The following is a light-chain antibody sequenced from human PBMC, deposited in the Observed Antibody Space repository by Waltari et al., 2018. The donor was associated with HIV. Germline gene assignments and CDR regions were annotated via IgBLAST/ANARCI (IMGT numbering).Light chain of an antibody. CDR3: VLYMGSGIWV. V-gene: IGLV8-61*01. Sequence: QTVVTQEPSFSVSPGGTVTLTCGLTSGSVSTSYYPLWYQKTPGQAPRTLIYSTNTRSSGVPDRFSGSILGNKAALTITGAQADDESDYYCVLYMGSGIWVFGGGTKLTVL. CDR2: STN. J-gene: IGLJ3*02. CDR1: SGSVSTSYY.